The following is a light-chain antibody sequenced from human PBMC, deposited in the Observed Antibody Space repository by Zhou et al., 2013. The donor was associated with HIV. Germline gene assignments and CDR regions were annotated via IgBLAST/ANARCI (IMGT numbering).Light chain of an antibody. V-gene: IGKV1-8*01. Sequence: AIRITQSPSSLSASTGDRVTITCRASQGISSYLAWYQQKPGKAPKLLIHKASILEASVPSRFSGSGSGTEFTLTIIGLQPDDSATYYCQQYNNKPITFGQGTRLEI. CDR2: KAS. CDR3: QQYNNKPIT. CDR1: QGISSY. J-gene: IGKJ5*01.